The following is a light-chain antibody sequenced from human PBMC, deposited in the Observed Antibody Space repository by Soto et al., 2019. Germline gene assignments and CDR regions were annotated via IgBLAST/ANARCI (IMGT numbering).Light chain of an antibody. Sequence: QSALTQPASVSGSPGQSITISCTGTSSDVGGYNFVSWYQQHPGKAPKLMIYDVSNRPSGVSIRFSGSKSGNTASQTISGLQAEDEADYYCSSYTSSNTLVFGGGTKVTVL. CDR3: SSYTSSNTLV. J-gene: IGLJ2*01. CDR2: DVS. V-gene: IGLV2-14*01. CDR1: SSDVGGYNF.